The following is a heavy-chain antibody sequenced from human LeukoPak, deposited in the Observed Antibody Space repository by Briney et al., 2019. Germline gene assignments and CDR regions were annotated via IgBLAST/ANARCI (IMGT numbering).Heavy chain of an antibody. D-gene: IGHD2-2*01. CDR2: ISSSSSYI. J-gene: IGHJ6*02. V-gene: IGHV3-21*01. CDR3: ARLIRSPYCSSTSCYPLYYYGMDV. Sequence: GGSLRLSCATSGFTFTNAWMSWVRQAPGKGLEWVSSISSSSSYIYYADSVKGRFTISRDNAKNSLYLQMNSLRAEDTAVYYCARLIRSPYCSSTSCYPLYYYGMDVWGQGTTVTVSS. CDR1: GFTFTNAW.